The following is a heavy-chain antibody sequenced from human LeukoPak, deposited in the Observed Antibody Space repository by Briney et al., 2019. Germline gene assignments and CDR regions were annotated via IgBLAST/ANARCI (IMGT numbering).Heavy chain of an antibody. D-gene: IGHD4-17*01. CDR2: IRYDGSNQ. Sequence: GGSLRLSCAESGFTFSSYGMHWVRQAPGKGLQWVAFIRYDGSNQYYADSVKGRFTISRDNSKNTLYLQMNSLRAEDTAVYYCAKAASKRTDYGDYAFYYYMDVWGKGTTVAISS. CDR3: AKAASKRTDYGDYAFYYYMDV. CDR1: GFTFSSYG. V-gene: IGHV3-30*02. J-gene: IGHJ6*03.